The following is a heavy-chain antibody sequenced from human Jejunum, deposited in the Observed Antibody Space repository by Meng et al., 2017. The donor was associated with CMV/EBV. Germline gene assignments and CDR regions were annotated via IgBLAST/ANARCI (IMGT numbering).Heavy chain of an antibody. D-gene: IGHD6-13*01. V-gene: IGHV3-64*01. Sequence: SGCIFSNYAMHWVRQAPGKGLEYVSGISSNGDNNYHASSVKGRFTISRDNSKNTLYLQMGTLKPEDTAVYYCATDLHSSSWYTGWFDPWGQGTLVTVSS. CDR1: GCIFSNYA. CDR3: ATDLHSSSWYTGWFDP. CDR2: ISSNGDNN. J-gene: IGHJ5*02.